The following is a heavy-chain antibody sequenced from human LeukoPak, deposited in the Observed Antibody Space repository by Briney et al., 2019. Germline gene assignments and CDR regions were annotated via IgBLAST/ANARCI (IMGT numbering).Heavy chain of an antibody. D-gene: IGHD5-24*01. V-gene: IGHV3-23*01. J-gene: IGHJ4*02. CDR3: GRYDYNRYVAY. CDR1: GFTFSSHA. CDR2: ISATGGST. Sequence: GGSLRLSCAASGFTFSSHAMIWVRQAPAKGLELVSPISATGGSTYYADSVKGRFTISRDNSKNTLYLQMNSLRADDTAVYYCGRYDYNRYVAYWGQGTLVAVSS.